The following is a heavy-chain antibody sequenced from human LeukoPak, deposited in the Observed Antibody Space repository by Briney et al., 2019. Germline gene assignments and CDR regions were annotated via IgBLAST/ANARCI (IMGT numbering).Heavy chain of an antibody. CDR1: GFNFSDSR. CDR2: INRDGTEK. J-gene: IGHJ4*02. V-gene: IGHV3-7*04. D-gene: IGHD2-21*01. CDR3: VRGDWYFES. Sequence: GGSLRLSCAASGFNFSDSRMTWVRQAPGKGLQWVANINRDGTEKHFLDSVEGRFTISRDNAKKSLYLQMSSLRPQDTAVYFCVRGDWYFESWGQGTLVTVSS.